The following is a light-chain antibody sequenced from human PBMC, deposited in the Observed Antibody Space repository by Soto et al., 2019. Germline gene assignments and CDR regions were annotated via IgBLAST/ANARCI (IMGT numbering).Light chain of an antibody. CDR1: QSVSSSY. J-gene: IGKJ5*01. V-gene: IGKV3-20*01. CDR2: GAS. Sequence: EIVLTQSPGTLSLSPGERATLSCRASQSVSSSYLAWYQQKPGQAPRLLIYGASSRATGIPDRFSGSGSGTDFTLTISRLEPEDFAAYYCQQYNNWPQITFGQGTRLEIK. CDR3: QQYNNWPQIT.